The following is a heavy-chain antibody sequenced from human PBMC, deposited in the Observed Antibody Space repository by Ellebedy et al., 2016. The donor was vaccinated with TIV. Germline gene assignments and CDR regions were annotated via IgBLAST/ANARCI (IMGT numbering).Heavy chain of an antibody. D-gene: IGHD3-22*01. V-gene: IGHV1-2*02. CDR2: INPNSGDT. CDR3: VRDLTNYGSSSY. J-gene: IGHJ4*02. CDR1: GYTFTGYY. Sequence: AASVKVSCKASGYTFTGYYIHWVRQAPGQGLEWVAWINPNSGDTAYAQNLQGRVTVTGDTSISTAYMALSRLISDDTAVYYCVRDLTNYGSSSYWGQGTLVTVSS.